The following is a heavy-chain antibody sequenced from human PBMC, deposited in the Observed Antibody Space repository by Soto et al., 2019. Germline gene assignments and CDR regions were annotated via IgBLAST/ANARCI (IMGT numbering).Heavy chain of an antibody. CDR2: LYSDFTT. D-gene: IGHD4-4*01. CDR1: GFTVSTNY. V-gene: IGHV3-53*02. Sequence: EVQLVETGGGLIQPGGSLRLSCAASGFTVSTNYMTWVRQAPGKGLEWVSILYSDFTTYYADSVKGRFTISRDNTKNMVYLQVDSLRAEDTAVYYCARQEVTESDYYGLDVWGQGTTVTVSS. CDR3: ARQEVTESDYYGLDV. J-gene: IGHJ6*02.